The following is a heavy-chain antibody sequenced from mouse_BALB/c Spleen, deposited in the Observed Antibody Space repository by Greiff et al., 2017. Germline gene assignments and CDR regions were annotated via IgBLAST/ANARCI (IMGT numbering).Heavy chain of an antibody. CDR2: IYPGSGST. V-gene: IGHV1S22*01. Sequence: LKQPGSELVRPGASVKLSCKASGYTFTSYWMHWVKHRPGQGLEWIGNIYPGSGSTNYDEKFKSKATLTVDTSSSTAYMQLSSLTSEDSAVYYCTRWDYYGSSYFDYWGQGTTLTVSS. CDR1: GYTFTSYW. CDR3: TRWDYYGSSYFDY. D-gene: IGHD1-1*01. J-gene: IGHJ2*01.